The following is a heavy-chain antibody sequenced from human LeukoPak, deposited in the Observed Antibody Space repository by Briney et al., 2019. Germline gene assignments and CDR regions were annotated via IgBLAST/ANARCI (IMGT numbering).Heavy chain of an antibody. CDR2: ISAYNGNT. CDR1: GYTFTTYG. V-gene: IGHV1-18*01. J-gene: IGHJ5*02. CDR3: ARDWCSSTSCYQNWFDP. D-gene: IGHD2-2*01. Sequence: ASVKVSCKASGYTFTTYGISWVRQAPGQGLEWMGWISAYNGNTNYAQKLQGRVTMSTDTSTSTAYMELRSLRSDDTAVYYCARDWCSSTSCYQNWFDPWGQGTLVTVSS.